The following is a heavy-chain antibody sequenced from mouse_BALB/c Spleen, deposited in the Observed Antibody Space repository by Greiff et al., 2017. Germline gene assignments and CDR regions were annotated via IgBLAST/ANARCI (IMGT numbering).Heavy chain of an antibody. D-gene: IGHD1-1*01. CDR2: INPNNGGT. V-gene: IGHV1-18*01. CDR3: ARGLGYYGSSYGWYFDV. CDR1: GYTFTDYN. J-gene: IGHJ1*01. Sequence: VHVKQSGPELVKPGASVKIPCKASGYTFTDYNMDWVKQSHGKSLEWIGDINPNNGGTIYNQKFKGKATLTVDKSSSTAYMELRSLTSEDTAVYYCARGLGYYGSSYGWYFDVWGAGTTVTVSS.